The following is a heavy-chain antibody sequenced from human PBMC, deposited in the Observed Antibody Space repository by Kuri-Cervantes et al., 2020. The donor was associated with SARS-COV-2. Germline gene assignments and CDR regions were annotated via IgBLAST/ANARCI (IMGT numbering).Heavy chain of an antibody. V-gene: IGHV1-8*01. CDR3: ASVPEGFDAFDI. CDR1: GYTFTSYD. J-gene: IGHJ3*02. CDR2: MNPNSGNT. Sequence: ASVKVSCKASGYTFTSYDINWVRQATGQGLEWMGWMNPNSGNTGYAQKFQGRVTMTRNTSISTAYMELSSLRSEDTAVYYCASVPEGFDAFDIWGQGTMVTVSS.